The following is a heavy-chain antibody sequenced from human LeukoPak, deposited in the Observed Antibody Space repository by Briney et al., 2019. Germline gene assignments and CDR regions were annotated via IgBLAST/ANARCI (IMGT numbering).Heavy chain of an antibody. CDR2: IKQDGSEE. J-gene: IGHJ4*02. Sequence: PGGSLRLSCAASGFTFSSYWMGWVRQAPGKGLEWVANIKQDGSEEYYVDSVKGRFTISRDNSKNTLYLQMNSLRAEDTAVYYCAGDRGDTAIFSFDYWGQGTLVTVSS. V-gene: IGHV3-7*01. D-gene: IGHD5-18*01. CDR1: GFTFSSYW. CDR3: AGDRGDTAIFSFDY.